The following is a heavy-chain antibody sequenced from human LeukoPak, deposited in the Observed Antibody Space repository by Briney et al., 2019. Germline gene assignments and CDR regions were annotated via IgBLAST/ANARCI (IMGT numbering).Heavy chain of an antibody. CDR2: ISGSGGGT. CDR1: GFTFSSQA. D-gene: IGHD3-3*01. Sequence: GGSLRLSCAASGFTFSSQAMSWVGQAPGKGLEWVSVISGSGGGTYYADSVKGRFTISRDNSKNTLYLQMNSLRAEDTAVYYCAKHQSGYYTGSDYWGQGTLVAVSS. J-gene: IGHJ4*02. V-gene: IGHV3-23*01. CDR3: AKHQSGYYTGSDY.